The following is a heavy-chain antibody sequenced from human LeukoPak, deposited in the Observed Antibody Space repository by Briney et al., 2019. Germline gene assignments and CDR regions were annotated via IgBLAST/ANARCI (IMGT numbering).Heavy chain of an antibody. V-gene: IGHV4-34*01. CDR3: ARERVTIVRGVLMDH. CDR2: INHNGAT. D-gene: IGHD3-10*01. Sequence: SETLSLTCAVYGGSFSGYYWSWIRQPPGKGLEWIGEINHNGATNYNPSLKSRVTISIDTSKKHFSLKLTSVTAADTAVYYCARERVTIVRGVLMDHWGQGTLVIVSS. CDR1: GGSFSGYY. J-gene: IGHJ4*02.